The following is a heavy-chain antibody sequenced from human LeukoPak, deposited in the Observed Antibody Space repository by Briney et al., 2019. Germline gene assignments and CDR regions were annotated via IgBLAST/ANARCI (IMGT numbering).Heavy chain of an antibody. Sequence: GGSLRLSCAASGFTFDDYTMHWVRQAPGKGLEWVSLISWDGGSTYYSDSVKGRFTISRDNSKNTLYLQMNSLRVEDTAVYYCAKGRVRQFDPFDYWGQGTLVTVSS. CDR1: GFTFDDYT. CDR2: ISWDGGST. J-gene: IGHJ4*02. CDR3: AKGRVRQFDPFDY. V-gene: IGHV3-43*01. D-gene: IGHD1-1*01.